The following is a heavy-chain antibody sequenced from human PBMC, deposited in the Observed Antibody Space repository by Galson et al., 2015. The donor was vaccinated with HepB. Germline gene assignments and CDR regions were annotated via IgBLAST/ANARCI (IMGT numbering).Heavy chain of an antibody. CDR2: ISGSGGST. V-gene: IGHV3-23*01. D-gene: IGHD3-22*01. J-gene: IGHJ5*02. CDR1: GFTFSSYA. Sequence: SLRLSCAASGFTFSSYAMSWVRQAPGKGLEWVAAISGSGGSTYYADSVKGRFTISRDNSKNTLYLQMNSLRAEDTAVYYCAKAPYYYDSSGYPPYNWFDPWGQGTLVTVSS. CDR3: AKAPYYYDSSGYPPYNWFDP.